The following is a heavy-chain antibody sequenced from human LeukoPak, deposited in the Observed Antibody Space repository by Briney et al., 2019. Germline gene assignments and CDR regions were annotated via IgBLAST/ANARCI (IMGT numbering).Heavy chain of an antibody. CDR2: IYYSGST. D-gene: IGHD2-2*01. Sequence: SQTLSLTCTVSGGSISSGDYYWSWIRQPPGKGLEWIGYIYYSGSTYYNPSLKSRVTISVDTSKNQFSLKLSSVTAADTAVYYCARLGVVVVPAAKTLINWFDPWGQGTLVTVSS. V-gene: IGHV4-30-4*08. J-gene: IGHJ5*02. CDR3: ARLGVVVVPAAKTLINWFDP. CDR1: GGSISSGDYY.